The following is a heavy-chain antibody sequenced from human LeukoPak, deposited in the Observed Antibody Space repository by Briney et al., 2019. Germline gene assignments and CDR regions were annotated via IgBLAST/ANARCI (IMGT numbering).Heavy chain of an antibody. CDR3: ARRWNYGRNYYIDV. D-gene: IGHD1-7*01. CDR1: GGSFSHCY. CDR2: INDGGTI. V-gene: IGHV4-34*01. J-gene: IGHJ6*03. Sequence: SETLSLTCAVYGGSFSHCYWSWIRQYPRMGLEWIAEINDGGTINYNPSLMSRVTISLDKSKNQFSLKLSSATAADTAVYYCARRWNYGRNYYIDVWGKGATVSVSS.